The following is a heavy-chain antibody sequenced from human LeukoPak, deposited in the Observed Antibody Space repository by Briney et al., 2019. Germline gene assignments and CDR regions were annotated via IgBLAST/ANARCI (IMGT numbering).Heavy chain of an antibody. V-gene: IGHV3-21*01. Sequence: GGSLRLSCAASGFTFSSYSMNWVRQAPGKGLEWVSSISSSSSYIYYADSVKGRFTISRDNAKNSLYLQMNSLRAEDTAVYYCARDVVPAALTNWFDHWGQGTLVTVSS. CDR2: ISSSSSYI. CDR3: ARDVVPAALTNWFDH. J-gene: IGHJ5*02. CDR1: GFTFSSYS. D-gene: IGHD2-2*01.